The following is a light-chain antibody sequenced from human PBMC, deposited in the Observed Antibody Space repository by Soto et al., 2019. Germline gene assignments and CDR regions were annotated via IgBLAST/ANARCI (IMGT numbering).Light chain of an antibody. Sequence: EIVLTQSPDTLSLSPGERATLSCWASHSVTTHLAWFQQRPGQTPRLLIYDASTRAPGIPARFSGSGSGTEFTLTISRLEPEDFAVYYCQQYGSSLTVGQGTKGDIK. J-gene: IGKJ1*01. CDR3: QQYGSSLT. V-gene: IGKV3-20*01. CDR2: DAS. CDR1: HSVTTH.